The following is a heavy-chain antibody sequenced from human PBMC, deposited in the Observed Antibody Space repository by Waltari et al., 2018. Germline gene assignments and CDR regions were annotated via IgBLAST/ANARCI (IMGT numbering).Heavy chain of an antibody. V-gene: IGHV1-3*01. Sequence: QVQLVQSGAEVKKPGASVKVSCKASGYTFTSYAMHWVRQAPGQRLEWMGWINAGNGNTKYSQKFQGRVTITRDTSASTAYMELSSLRSEDTAVYYCAREMNYYDSSGYFYYFDYWGQGTLVTVSS. CDR2: INAGNGNT. CDR1: GYTFTSYA. CDR3: AREMNYYDSSGYFYYFDY. D-gene: IGHD3-22*01. J-gene: IGHJ4*02.